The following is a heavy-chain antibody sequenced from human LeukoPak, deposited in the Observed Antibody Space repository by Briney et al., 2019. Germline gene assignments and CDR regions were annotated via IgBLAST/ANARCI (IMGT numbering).Heavy chain of an antibody. Sequence: PSETLSLTCAVYGGSFSGYYWSLIRQPPGKGLEWIGEINHSGSTNYNPSLKSRVTISVDTSKNQFSLKLSSVTAADTAVYYCARRHIAAAFVGYWGQGTLVTVSS. CDR2: INHSGST. V-gene: IGHV4-34*01. CDR1: GGSFSGYY. CDR3: ARRHIAAAFVGY. J-gene: IGHJ4*02. D-gene: IGHD6-13*01.